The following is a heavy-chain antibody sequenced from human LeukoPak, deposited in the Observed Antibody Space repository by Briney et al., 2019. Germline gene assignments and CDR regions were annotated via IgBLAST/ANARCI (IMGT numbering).Heavy chain of an antibody. CDR3: AKSPTYDFWSGFLDY. V-gene: IGHV3-30*02. Sequence: GGSLRLSCAASGFTFSSYGMHWVRQAPGKGLEWVAFIRYDGSNKYYADSVKGRFTISRDNSKNTLYLQMNSLRAEDTAVYYCAKSPTYDFWSGFLDYWGQGTLVTVSS. J-gene: IGHJ4*02. CDR2: IRYDGSNK. D-gene: IGHD3-3*01. CDR1: GFTFSSYG.